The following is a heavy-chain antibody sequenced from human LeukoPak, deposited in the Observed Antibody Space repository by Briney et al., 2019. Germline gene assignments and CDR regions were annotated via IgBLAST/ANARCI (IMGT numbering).Heavy chain of an antibody. CDR1: SGSITTYH. V-gene: IGHV4-59*08. Sequence: SETLPLTCTVSSGSITTYHWSWVRQPPGKRLEWIGHINYSGSTNYNPSLRSRVTISVDTSKNQFSLKLSSVTAADTAVYYCAALSASHWNFDYWGQGRLVTVSS. CDR3: AALSASHWNFDY. J-gene: IGHJ4*02. CDR2: INYSGST. D-gene: IGHD1-26*01.